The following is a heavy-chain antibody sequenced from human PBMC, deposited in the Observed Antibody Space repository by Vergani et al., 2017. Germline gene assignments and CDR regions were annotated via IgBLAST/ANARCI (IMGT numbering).Heavy chain of an antibody. D-gene: IGHD1-26*01. CDR1: GYTFTSYY. CDR3: ARGPAQVGATPVTIFYFDY. Sequence: QVQLVQSGAEVKKPGASVKVSCKASGYTFTSYYMHWVRQAPGQGLEWMGIINPSGGSTSYAQKFQGRVTMTRDTSTSTVYMELSSLRSEDTAVYYCARGPAQVGATPVTIFYFDYWGQGTLVTVSS. CDR2: INPSGGST. V-gene: IGHV1-46*03. J-gene: IGHJ4*02.